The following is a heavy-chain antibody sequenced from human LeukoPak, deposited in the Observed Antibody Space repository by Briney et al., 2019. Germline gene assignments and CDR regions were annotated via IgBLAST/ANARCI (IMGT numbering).Heavy chain of an antibody. V-gene: IGHV3-73*01. D-gene: IGHD2-2*01. J-gene: IGHJ4*02. CDR3: TRWDCTTTGCYPFDY. CDR1: GFTFSGSA. CDR2: IRDKANSYAT. Sequence: SGGSLRLSCAASGFTFSGSAIHWVRQASGKGLEWVGRIRDKANSYATAYIASVKGRFTISRDDSKNTAYLQMSSLKTEDTAVYYCTRWDCTTTGCYPFDYWGQGTLVTVYS.